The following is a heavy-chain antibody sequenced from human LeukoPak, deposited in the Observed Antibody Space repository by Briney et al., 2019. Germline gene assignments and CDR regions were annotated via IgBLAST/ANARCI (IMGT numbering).Heavy chain of an antibody. J-gene: IGHJ4*02. D-gene: IGHD3-22*01. CDR1: GFTFSSYG. Sequence: GGSLRLSCAASGFTFSSYGMHWVRQAPGKGREWVADIWYDGSNKYYADSVKVRFTISRDNSKNTLYLQMNSLRAEDTAVYYCARDTVGYDSSGYYHYWGQGTLVTVSS. CDR2: IWYDGSNK. V-gene: IGHV3-33*01. CDR3: ARDTVGYDSSGYYHY.